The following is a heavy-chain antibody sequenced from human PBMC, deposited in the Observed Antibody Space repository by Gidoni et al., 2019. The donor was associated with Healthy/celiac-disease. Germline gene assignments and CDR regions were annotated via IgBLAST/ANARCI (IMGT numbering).Heavy chain of an antibody. J-gene: IGHJ3*02. V-gene: IGHV4-39*01. CDR1: GGSISSSSYY. D-gene: IGHD3-16*02. CDR2: IYFSGST. CDR3: ARGKKEGRPLSAFDI. Sequence: QMQLQESGPGLVKLSETLSLTCTVAGGSISSSSYYWGWLRQPPGKGPEWIGSIYFSGSTYYNPSLKSRVTISVDTSKIQFSLKLSSVTAADTAVYYCARGKKEGRPLSAFDIWGQGTMVTVSS.